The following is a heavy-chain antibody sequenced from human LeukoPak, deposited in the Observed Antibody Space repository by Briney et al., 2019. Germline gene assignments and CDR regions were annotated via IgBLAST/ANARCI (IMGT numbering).Heavy chain of an antibody. Sequence: ASVKVSCKASGYTFTSYDINWVRQATGQGLEWMGWMNPNSGNTGYAQKFQGRVTITSNTSISTAYMELSSLRSEDTAVYYCARGQLENLYYFDYWGQGTLVTVSS. CDR2: MNPNSGNT. J-gene: IGHJ4*02. D-gene: IGHD5-24*01. V-gene: IGHV1-8*03. CDR3: ARGQLENLYYFDY. CDR1: GYTFTSYD.